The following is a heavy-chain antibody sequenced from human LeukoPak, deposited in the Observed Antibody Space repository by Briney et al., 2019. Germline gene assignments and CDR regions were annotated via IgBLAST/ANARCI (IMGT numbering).Heavy chain of an antibody. CDR1: GGSISSDDHY. J-gene: IGHJ4*02. V-gene: IGHV4-30-4*01. CDR2: ISYSGSK. Sequence: PSETLSLTCTVSGGSISSDDHYWNWIRQPPGKGLEWIGYISYSGSKYFNPSLKRRVSMSLDTSKNQFSLKLSSVIAADTAVYYCARVVSASESLYYFDYWGQGTLVTVSS. CDR3: ARVVSASESLYYFDY. D-gene: IGHD2-21*02.